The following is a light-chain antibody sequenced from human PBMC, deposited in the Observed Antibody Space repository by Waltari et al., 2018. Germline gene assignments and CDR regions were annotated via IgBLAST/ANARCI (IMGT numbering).Light chain of an antibody. Sequence: EIVLTQSPDILSLSPGETATLSCRASQSVSNYLAWYQQKLGQAPRLLIYDASTRAPGIPGRFSGSGSGTDFTLTISGLEPEDFAVYFCQQRFNWPPLTFGGGTKVEIK. CDR3: QQRFNWPPLT. V-gene: IGKV3-11*01. CDR1: QSVSNY. CDR2: DAS. J-gene: IGKJ4*01.